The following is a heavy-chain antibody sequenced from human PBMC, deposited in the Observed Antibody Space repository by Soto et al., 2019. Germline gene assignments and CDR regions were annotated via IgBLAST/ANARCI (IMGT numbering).Heavy chain of an antibody. CDR1: GFTFSSYG. CDR3: AKDLYCSGGSCYDY. J-gene: IGHJ4*02. V-gene: IGHV3-30*18. D-gene: IGHD2-15*01. CDR2: ISYDGSNK. Sequence: GGSLRLSCAASGFTFSSYGMHWVRQAPGKGLEWVAVISYDGSNKYYADSVKGRFTISRDNSKNTLYLQMNSLRAEDTAVYYCAKDLYCSGGSCYDYWGQGTLVPVYS.